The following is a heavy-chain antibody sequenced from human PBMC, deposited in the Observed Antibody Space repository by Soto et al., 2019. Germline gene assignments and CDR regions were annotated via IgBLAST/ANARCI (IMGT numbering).Heavy chain of an antibody. CDR2: IIPIFGTA. D-gene: IGHD6-19*01. CDR3: ARDIRLTDSSGSSYYYYGMDV. Sequence: SVKVSCKASGGTFSSYAISWVRQAPGQGLEWMGGIIPIFGTANYAQKFQGRVTITADESTSTAYMELSSLRSEDTAVYYCARDIRLTDSSGSSYYYYGMDVWGQGTTVTVSS. V-gene: IGHV1-69*13. J-gene: IGHJ6*02. CDR1: GGTFSSYA.